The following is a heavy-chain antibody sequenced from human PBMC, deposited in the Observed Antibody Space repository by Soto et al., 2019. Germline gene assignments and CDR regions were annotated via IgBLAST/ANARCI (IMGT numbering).Heavy chain of an antibody. D-gene: IGHD2-15*01. CDR2: ISTSGGST. CDR3: AKAVVGWFWYGMDV. Sequence: EVQLLASGGGLVQPGGSLRLSCTASGITFSSYAMTWVRQAPGKGLEWVSGISTSGGSTYYAEFVKGRFPIYRDNAKNTLYLQLSSLRVDDTAVYYCAKAVVGWFWYGMDVGGQGTTVNVSS. V-gene: IGHV3-23*01. J-gene: IGHJ6*02. CDR1: GITFSSYA.